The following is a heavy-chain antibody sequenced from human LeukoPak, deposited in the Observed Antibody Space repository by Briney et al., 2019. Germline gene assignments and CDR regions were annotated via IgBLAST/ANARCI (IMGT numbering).Heavy chain of an antibody. CDR1: GGTFSSYA. CDR2: IIPIFGTA. CDR3: ASPSIAAAGLDAFDI. V-gene: IGHV1-69*13. D-gene: IGHD6-13*01. J-gene: IGHJ3*02. Sequence: SVKVSCKASGGTFSSYAISWVRQAPGQGLEWMGGIIPIFGTANYAQKFQGRVTITADESTSTAYMELSSLRSEDTAVYYCASPSIAAAGLDAFDIWGQGTMVTVSS.